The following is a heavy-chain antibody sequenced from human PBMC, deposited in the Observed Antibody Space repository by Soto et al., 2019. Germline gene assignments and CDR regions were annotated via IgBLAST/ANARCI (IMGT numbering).Heavy chain of an antibody. D-gene: IGHD3-10*01. CDR3: ARGELLLRGYGMDV. CDR1: GGSVSTDY. V-gene: IGHV4-59*02. Sequence: QVQLQESGPGLVKPSETLSLTCTVSGGSVSTDYWSWIRQPPGKRLEYIGFTYHGGSANYNPSLESRVTISPDTSRTQLALRLRSVTAADTAVYYCARGELLLRGYGMDVWGRGTTVTVS. J-gene: IGHJ6*02. CDR2: TYHGGSA.